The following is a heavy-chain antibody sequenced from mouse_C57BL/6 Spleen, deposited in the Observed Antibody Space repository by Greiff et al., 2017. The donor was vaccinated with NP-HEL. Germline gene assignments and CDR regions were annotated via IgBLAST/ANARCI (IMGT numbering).Heavy chain of an antibody. J-gene: IGHJ2*01. V-gene: IGHV1-61*01. Sequence: QVQLQQPGAELVRPGSSVKLYCKASGYTFTSYWMDWVKQRPGQGLEWIGNIYPSDSETHYNQKFKDKATLTVDKSSSTAYMQLSSLTSEDSAVYYCARWGGGSYYFDYWGQGTTLTVSS. CDR1: GYTFTSYW. CDR3: ARWGGGSYYFDY. CDR2: IYPSDSET.